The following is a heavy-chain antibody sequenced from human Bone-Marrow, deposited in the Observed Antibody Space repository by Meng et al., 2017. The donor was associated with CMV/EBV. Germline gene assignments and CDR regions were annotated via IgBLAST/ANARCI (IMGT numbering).Heavy chain of an antibody. CDR2: IYYSGST. Sequence: SETLSLTCAVYGGSFSGYYWSWIRQPPGKGLEWIGYIYYSGSTNYNPSLKSRVTISVDTSKNQFSLKLSSVTAADTAVYYCARVYGSGSYENYYYYGMDVWGQGTTVTVSS. D-gene: IGHD3-10*01. CDR3: ARVYGSGSYENYYYYGMDV. J-gene: IGHJ6*02. CDR1: GGSFSGYY. V-gene: IGHV4-59*01.